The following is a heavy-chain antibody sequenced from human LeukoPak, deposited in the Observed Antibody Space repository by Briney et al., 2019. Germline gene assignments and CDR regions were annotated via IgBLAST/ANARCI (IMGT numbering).Heavy chain of an antibody. CDR2: ISGSGGST. Sequence: GGSLRLSCAASGFTFSSYAMSWVRQAPGKGLEWVSAISGSGGSTYYADSVKGRFTISRDNSKNTLYPQMNSLRAEDTAIYYCAKVLVVVIKAPFDYWGQGTLVTVSS. J-gene: IGHJ4*02. D-gene: IGHD3-22*01. CDR3: AKVLVVVIKAPFDY. V-gene: IGHV3-23*01. CDR1: GFTFSSYA.